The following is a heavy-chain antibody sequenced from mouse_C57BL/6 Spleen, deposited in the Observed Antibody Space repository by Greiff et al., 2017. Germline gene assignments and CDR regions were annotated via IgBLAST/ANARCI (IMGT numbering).Heavy chain of an antibody. CDR2: IYPRSGNT. D-gene: IGHD2-5*01. J-gene: IGHJ2*01. CDR1: GYTFTSYG. V-gene: IGHV1-81*01. CDR3: ARLGYSNLYYFDY. Sequence: QVQLQQSGAELARPGASVKLSCKASGYTFTSYGISWVKQRTGQGLEWIGEIYPRSGNTYYNEKFKGKATLTADKSSSTAYMELRSLTSEDSAVYFCARLGYSNLYYFDYWGQGTTRTVSS.